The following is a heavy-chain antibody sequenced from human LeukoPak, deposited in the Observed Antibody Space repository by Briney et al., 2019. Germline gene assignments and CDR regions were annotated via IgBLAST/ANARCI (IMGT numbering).Heavy chain of an antibody. CDR3: ARRSVVTPLDAFDI. CDR2: IFPGDSDS. J-gene: IGHJ3*02. V-gene: IGHV5-51*01. CDR1: GYTFTSYW. D-gene: IGHD4-23*01. Sequence: GESLKISCNGSGYTFTSYWIGWVRQMPGKGLEWMGIIFPGDSDSRYSPSFQGQVTFSADKSITTAYLQWSSLKASDTAMYFCARRSVVTPLDAFDIWGQGTMVTVSS.